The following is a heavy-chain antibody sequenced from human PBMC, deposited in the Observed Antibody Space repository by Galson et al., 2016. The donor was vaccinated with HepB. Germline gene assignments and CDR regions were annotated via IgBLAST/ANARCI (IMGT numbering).Heavy chain of an antibody. V-gene: IGHV3-9*01. CDR1: GFTFGDYA. Sequence: SLRLSCAASGFTFGDYAMHWVRQSPARGLEWVSGISWNSDDIAYAESVKGRFTISRDNPQNSLYLQMNGLRAYDTAFYYCTTGTTVTLTPYYFDSWGQGSLVTVSS. D-gene: IGHD4-17*01. CDR2: ISWNSDDI. J-gene: IGHJ4*02. CDR3: TTGTTVTLTPYYFDS.